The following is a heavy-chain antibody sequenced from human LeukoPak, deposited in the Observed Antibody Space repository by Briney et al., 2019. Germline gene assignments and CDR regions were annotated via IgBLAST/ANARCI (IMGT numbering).Heavy chain of an antibody. Sequence: ASVKVSCKASGYTFTGYYMHWVRQAPGQGLEWMGWINPNSGGTNYAQKFQGRVTMTRDTSISTACMELSRLRSDDTAVYYCAREGAAAGMPSGFDYWGQGTLVTVSS. CDR1: GYTFTGYY. V-gene: IGHV1-2*02. J-gene: IGHJ4*02. CDR3: AREGAAAGMPSGFDY. D-gene: IGHD6-13*01. CDR2: INPNSGGT.